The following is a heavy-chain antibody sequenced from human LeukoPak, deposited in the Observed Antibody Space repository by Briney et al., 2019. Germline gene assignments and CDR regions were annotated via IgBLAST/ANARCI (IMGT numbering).Heavy chain of an antibody. CDR1: GYRFTSYW. D-gene: IGHD6-19*01. CDR3: ARQRRSSGWPNDY. CDR2: IYPDDSDT. J-gene: IGHJ4*02. Sequence: GESLKISCKGSGYRFTSYWIAWVRQMPGKGLEWMGIIYPDDSDTRYSPSFQGQVTITVDKSISTAYLQWSSLKASDNAMYYCARQRRSSGWPNDYWGQGTLVTVSS. V-gene: IGHV5-51*01.